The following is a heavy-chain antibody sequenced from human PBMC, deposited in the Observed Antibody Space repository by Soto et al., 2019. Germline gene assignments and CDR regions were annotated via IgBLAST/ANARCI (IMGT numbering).Heavy chain of an antibody. CDR3: TRRYSYGSGKYGVDL. CDR2: ISYSGSS. Sequence: TLSLTCTVSGGSISSSSYYWSWIRRPPGKGLEWIGSISYSGSSVYNPSLNSRGTISVDKPKNQFSLGLSSVTAADTAVYYCTRRYSYGSGKYGVDLWGQGTTVTVSS. J-gene: IGHJ6*02. V-gene: IGHV4-39*01. D-gene: IGHD3-10*01. CDR1: GGSISSSSYY.